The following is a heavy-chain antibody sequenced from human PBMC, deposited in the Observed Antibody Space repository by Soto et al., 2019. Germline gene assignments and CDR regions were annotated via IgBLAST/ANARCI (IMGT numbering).Heavy chain of an antibody. CDR1: GYSISSCYY. Sequence: PSETLSLTCAVSGYSISSCYYWGWIRQPPGKGLEWIGSIYHTGNTYYNPSLRSRVIISGDTSKNQISLSLSSVTAADTAVYYCARAVYCTTANCWDDFHYYDIDVWGQGTAVTSP. D-gene: IGHD2-2*01. CDR2: IYHTGNT. V-gene: IGHV4-38-2*01. CDR3: ARAVYCTTANCWDDFHYYDIDV. J-gene: IGHJ6*02.